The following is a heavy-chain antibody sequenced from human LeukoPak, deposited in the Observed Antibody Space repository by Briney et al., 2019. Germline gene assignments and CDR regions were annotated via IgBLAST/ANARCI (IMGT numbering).Heavy chain of an antibody. CDR2: ISSSSSTI. D-gene: IGHD4-23*01. V-gene: IGHV3-48*01. CDR1: GFTFSSYS. CDR3: ARANYGGDFDY. J-gene: IGHJ4*02. Sequence: PGGSLRLSCAASGFTFSSYSMNWVRQAPGKGLEWVSYISSSSSTIYYADSVKGRFTISRDNSKNTLYLQMNSLRAEDTAVYYCARANYGGDFDYWGQGTLVTVSS.